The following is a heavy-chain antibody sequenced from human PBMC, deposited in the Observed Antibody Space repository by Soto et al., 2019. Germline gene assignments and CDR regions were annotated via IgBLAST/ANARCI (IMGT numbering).Heavy chain of an antibody. CDR1: GGTFSSYT. D-gene: IGHD1-26*01. J-gene: IGHJ6*02. V-gene: IGHV1-69*02. CDR2: IIPILGIA. Sequence: QVQLVQSGAEVKKPGSSVKVSCKASGGTFSSYTISWVRQAPGQGLEWMGRIIPILGIANYAQKFQGRVKITADKSTRTAYMDLSSLRSEDTAVYCCASWRRGATYPPWDYYGMDVWGQGTTVTVSS. CDR3: ASWRRGATYPPWDYYGMDV.